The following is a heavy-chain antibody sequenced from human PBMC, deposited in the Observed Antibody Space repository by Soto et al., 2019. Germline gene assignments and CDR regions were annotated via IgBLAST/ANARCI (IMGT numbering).Heavy chain of an antibody. CDR3: TRVLEGSGSTVSH. D-gene: IGHD3-10*01. Sequence: EVQLVESGGGLVKPGGSLRLSCAASGFTFSYVWMNWVRQAPGKGLEWVGRIKSKTDGGTTDYAAPVKGRFTISRDDSKNTLYLQMNSLKTEDTAVYFCTRVLEGSGSTVSHWGQGTLVTVSS. CDR2: IKSKTDGGTT. J-gene: IGHJ4*02. CDR1: GFTFSYVW. V-gene: IGHV3-15*07.